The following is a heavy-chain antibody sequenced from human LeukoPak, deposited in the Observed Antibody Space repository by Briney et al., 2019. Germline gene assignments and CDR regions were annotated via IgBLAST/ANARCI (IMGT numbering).Heavy chain of an antibody. D-gene: IGHD2-15*01. CDR2: IYYSGST. Sequence: PSETLSLTCTVSGGSISSSSYYWGWIRQPPGTGLEWIGSIYYSGSTYYNPSLKSRVTISVDTSKNQFSLKLSSVTAADTAVYYCARGRAGSYYYMDVWGKGTTVTISS. CDR1: GGSISSSSYY. CDR3: ARGRAGSYYYMDV. V-gene: IGHV4-39*07. J-gene: IGHJ6*03.